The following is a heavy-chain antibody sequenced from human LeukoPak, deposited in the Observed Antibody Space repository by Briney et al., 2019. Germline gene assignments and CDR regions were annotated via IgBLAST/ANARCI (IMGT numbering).Heavy chain of an antibody. Sequence: PSETLPLTCTVSGGSISGYFWSWIRQPPGKGLEWIGYIYYSGGTNYNPSLKSRVTISVDTSKNQFSLKLTSVTAADTAVYYCARGQSSVDPWGQGTLVTVSS. V-gene: IGHV4-59*01. CDR1: GGSISGYF. CDR2: IYYSGGT. J-gene: IGHJ5*02. CDR3: ARGQSSVDP.